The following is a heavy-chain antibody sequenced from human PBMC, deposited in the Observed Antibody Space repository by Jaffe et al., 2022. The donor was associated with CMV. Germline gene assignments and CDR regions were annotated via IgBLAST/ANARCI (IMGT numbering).Heavy chain of an antibody. J-gene: IGHJ6*03. CDR3: ARSSNCSSTSCYSYMDV. CDR1: GYTFTGYY. V-gene: IGHV1-2*04. Sequence: QVQLVQSGAEVKKPGASVKVSCKASGYTFTGYYMHWVRQAPGQGLEWMGWINPNSGGTNYAQKFQGWVTMTRDTSISTAYMELSRLRSDDTAVYYCARSSNCSSTSCYSYMDVWGKGTTVTVSS. D-gene: IGHD2-2*01. CDR2: INPNSGGT.